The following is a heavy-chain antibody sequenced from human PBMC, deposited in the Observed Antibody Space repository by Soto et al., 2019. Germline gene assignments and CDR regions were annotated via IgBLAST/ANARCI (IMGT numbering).Heavy chain of an antibody. CDR1: GFTFSGYD. J-gene: IGHJ4*02. CDR3: AKDASRRSGWHHFDY. V-gene: IGHV3-23*01. Sequence: GGSRRLSCVASGFTFSGYDMGWIRQAPGKGLEWVSGLNSRGDDTYYADPVKGRFTISRDNPRNTLYLQMNSLRVEDTAVYYCAKDASRRSGWHHFDYWGQGALVTVSS. CDR2: LNSRGDDT. D-gene: IGHD6-19*01.